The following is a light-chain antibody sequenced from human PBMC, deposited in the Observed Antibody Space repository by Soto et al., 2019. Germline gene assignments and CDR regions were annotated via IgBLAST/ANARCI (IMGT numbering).Light chain of an antibody. Sequence: IQLTQSPSSLSASVGDRVTITCRASQGISSYLAWYQQKPGKAPKLLIYAASTLQGGVPSRFSGSGSGTDFTLTISSLQPEDFATYYCQQLDSYPLTIGGGTKVDIK. V-gene: IGKV1-9*01. CDR2: AAS. J-gene: IGKJ4*01. CDR3: QQLDSYPLT. CDR1: QGISSY.